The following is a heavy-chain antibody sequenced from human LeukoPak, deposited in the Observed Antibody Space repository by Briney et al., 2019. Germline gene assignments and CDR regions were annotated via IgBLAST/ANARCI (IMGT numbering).Heavy chain of an antibody. CDR2: INPNSGGT. Sequence: ASVKVPCKASGYTFTSYYMHWVRQAPGQGLEWMGWINPNSGGTNYAQKFQGRVTMTRDTSISTAYMELSRLRSDDTAVYYCARSYYYGSGEFDYWGQGTLVTVSS. J-gene: IGHJ4*02. D-gene: IGHD3-10*01. CDR3: ARSYYYGSGEFDY. V-gene: IGHV1-2*02. CDR1: GYTFTSYY.